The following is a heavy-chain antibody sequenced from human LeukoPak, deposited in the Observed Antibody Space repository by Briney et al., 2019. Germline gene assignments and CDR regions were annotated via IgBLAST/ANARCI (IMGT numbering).Heavy chain of an antibody. D-gene: IGHD6-13*01. V-gene: IGHV3-74*01. CDR2: INTDGSRT. CDR3: ARGGDIAAAGRTGADYMDV. J-gene: IGHJ6*03. Sequence: PGGSLTLSCAPSAFTFSSYWMHWVRQAAGKGLVWVSRINTDGSRTSYTDSVKGRFTISRDNAKNTLYMHVNRLRVEDTAVFYCARGGDIAAAGRTGADYMDVWGKGTTVTISS. CDR1: AFTFSSYW.